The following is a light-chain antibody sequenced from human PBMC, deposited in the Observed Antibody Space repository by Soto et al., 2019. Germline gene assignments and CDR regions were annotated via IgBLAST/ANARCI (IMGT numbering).Light chain of an antibody. CDR3: QQYGTSRYT. J-gene: IGKJ2*01. CDR2: GAS. Sequence: EIVLTQSPGTLSLSPGERATLYCRASQTVSITYLAWYQQKPGQAPRLLIYGASNRATGIPDRFSGSGSGTDFTLTISRLEPEDFAVYYCQQYGTSRYTFGQGTKLEIK. V-gene: IGKV3-20*01. CDR1: QTVSITY.